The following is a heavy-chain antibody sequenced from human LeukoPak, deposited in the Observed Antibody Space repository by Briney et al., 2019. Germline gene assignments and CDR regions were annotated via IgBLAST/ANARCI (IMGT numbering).Heavy chain of an antibody. J-gene: IGHJ5*02. V-gene: IGHV1-2*02. CDR3: ARAWDIVARFDP. Sequence: APVKVSCKASGYTFTGYYMHWVRQAPGQGLEWMGWINPNSGGTNYAQKFQGRVTMTRDTSISTAYMELSRLRSDDTAVYYCARAWDIVARFDPWGQGTLVTVSS. D-gene: IGHD2-15*01. CDR2: INPNSGGT. CDR1: GYTFTGYY.